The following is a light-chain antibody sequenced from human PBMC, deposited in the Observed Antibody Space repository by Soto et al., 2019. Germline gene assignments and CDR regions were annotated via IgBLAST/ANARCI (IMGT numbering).Light chain of an antibody. CDR1: SSNIGKNS. CDR3: GIWDGSLSVGV. V-gene: IGLV1-51*01. Sequence: QSVLTQPPSVSAAPGQTVTITCSGNSSNIGKNSVSRYQQLPGTSPTLLIYGDNKRPSGIPARFSGSRSGTSATLGITGLQTGDEADYYCGIWDGSLSVGVFGGGTKLTVL. J-gene: IGLJ2*01. CDR2: GDN.